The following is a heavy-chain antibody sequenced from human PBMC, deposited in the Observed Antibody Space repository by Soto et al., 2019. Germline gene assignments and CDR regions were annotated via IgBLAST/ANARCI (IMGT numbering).Heavy chain of an antibody. Sequence: QVQLVQSGAEVKKPGSSVKVSCKASGGTFSSYAISWVRQAPGQGLEWMGGIIPIFGTANYAQKFQGRVTISADKSKSTAYVELSSLRSEDTAVYYCASGTTTVLTPWGYWGQGTLVTASS. CDR2: IIPIFGTA. J-gene: IGHJ4*02. V-gene: IGHV1-69*06. CDR3: ASGTTTVLTPWGY. D-gene: IGHD4-17*01. CDR1: GGTFSSYA.